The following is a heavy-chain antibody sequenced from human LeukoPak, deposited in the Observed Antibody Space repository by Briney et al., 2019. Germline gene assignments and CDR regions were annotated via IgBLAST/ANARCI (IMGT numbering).Heavy chain of an antibody. CDR3: ARSRYGWFDP. CDR1: DDSISTYY. CDR2: IYYTGST. D-gene: IGHD1-1*01. Sequence: SETLALTCTVSDDSISTYYWSWIRQPPGKGLEWIGYIYYTGSTNYNPSLKSRVTISVDTSKNQFSLKLSSVTAADTAVYYCARSRYGWFDPWGQGTLVTVSS. J-gene: IGHJ5*02. V-gene: IGHV4-59*08.